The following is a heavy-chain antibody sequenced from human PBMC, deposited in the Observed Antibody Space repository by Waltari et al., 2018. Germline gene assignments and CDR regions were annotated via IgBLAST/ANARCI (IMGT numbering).Heavy chain of an antibody. J-gene: IGHJ3*02. D-gene: IGHD6-19*01. CDR2: ISWNSGRV. Sequence: EVQLGESGGGVVQPGRYLGLPCAASGFPLDGYSMHGVRQAPGKGLEWVSGISWNSGRVVYADSVKGRFTISRDNAKNSLHLQMNSLRAEDTALYYCAKPQWLSPDAFDIWGQGTMVTVSS. CDR1: GFPLDGYS. V-gene: IGHV3-9*01. CDR3: AKPQWLSPDAFDI.